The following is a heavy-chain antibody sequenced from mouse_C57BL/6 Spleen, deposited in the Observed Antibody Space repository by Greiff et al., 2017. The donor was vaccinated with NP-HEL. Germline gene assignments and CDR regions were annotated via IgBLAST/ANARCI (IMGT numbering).Heavy chain of an antibody. V-gene: IGHV1-81*01. D-gene: IGHD2-4*01. CDR3: ARYYYDYDDAV. CDR1: GYTFTSYG. J-gene: IGHJ1*03. CDR2: IYPRSGNT. Sequence: VQVVESGAELARPGASVKLSCKASGYTFTSYGISWVKQRTGQGLEWIGEIYPRSGNTYYNEKIKGKATMTADKASSTAYMELRSLTSEDSAVYFCARYYYDYDDAVWGTGTTVTVSS.